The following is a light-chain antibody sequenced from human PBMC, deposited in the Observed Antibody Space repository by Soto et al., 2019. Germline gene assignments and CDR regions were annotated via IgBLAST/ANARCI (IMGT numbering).Light chain of an antibody. Sequence: QAVVAQPASVSGSPGQSLTISCTGTSSDVGGYNFVSWYQQYPGKAPKLMIYDVSSRPSGISTRFSGSKSGNTASLTISGLQAEDEADYYCSSYARNRDVLFGGGTKLTVL. J-gene: IGLJ2*01. CDR2: DVS. CDR1: SSDVGGYNF. CDR3: SSYARNRDVL. V-gene: IGLV2-14*03.